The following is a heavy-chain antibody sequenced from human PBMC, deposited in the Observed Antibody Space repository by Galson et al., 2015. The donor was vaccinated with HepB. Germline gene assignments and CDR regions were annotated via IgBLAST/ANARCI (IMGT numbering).Heavy chain of an antibody. Sequence: SVKVSCKASGYILTNYAVNWVRQAPGQGLQWMGWINANTGNPTYAQGFTGRFVFSLDTSVNTAYLQIFSLKTEDTAVYYCARDWRAYHQISAIDFWGQGSLVVVSS. V-gene: IGHV7-4-1*01. CDR3: ARDWRAYHQISAIDF. D-gene: IGHD2-2*01. CDR2: INANTGNP. J-gene: IGHJ4*02. CDR1: GYILTNYA.